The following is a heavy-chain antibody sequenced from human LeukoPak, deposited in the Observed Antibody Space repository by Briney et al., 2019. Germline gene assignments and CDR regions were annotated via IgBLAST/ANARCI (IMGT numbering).Heavy chain of an antibody. CDR3: ARVRPHYDSWSGYFDY. Sequence: GASVKVSCKASGYTFTSYGISWVRQAPGQGLEWMGWISAYNGNTNYAQKLQGRVTMTTDTSTSTAYMELRSLRSDDTAVYYCARVRPHYDSWSGYFDYWGQGTLVTVSS. CDR1: GYTFTSYG. V-gene: IGHV1-18*01. J-gene: IGHJ4*02. D-gene: IGHD3-3*01. CDR2: ISAYNGNT.